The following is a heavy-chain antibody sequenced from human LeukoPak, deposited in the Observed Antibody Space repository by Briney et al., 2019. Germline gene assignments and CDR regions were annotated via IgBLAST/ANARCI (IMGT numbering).Heavy chain of an antibody. Sequence: ASVKVSFKASGYTFTSYGISWVRQAPGQGLEWMGWISAYNGNTNYAQKLQGRVTMTTATSTTTAYMELRSLRSDDTAVYYCARDDGRITIFGVVINPMTPDYYYYGMDVWGQGTTVTVSS. CDR1: GYTFTSYG. V-gene: IGHV1-18*01. CDR3: ARDDGRITIFGVVINPMTPDYYYYGMDV. CDR2: ISAYNGNT. D-gene: IGHD3-3*01. J-gene: IGHJ6*02.